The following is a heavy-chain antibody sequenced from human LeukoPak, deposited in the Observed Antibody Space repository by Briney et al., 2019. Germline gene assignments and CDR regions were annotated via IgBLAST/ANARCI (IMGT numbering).Heavy chain of an antibody. CDR2: IYTSGST. V-gene: IGHV4-61*02. D-gene: IGHD5-12*01. Sequence: KASETLSLTCTVSGGSISSGSYYWSWIRQPAGKGLEWIGRIYTSGSTNYNPSLKSRVTISVDTSKNQFSLKLSSVTAADTAVYYCARDGATGPGGYFDYWGQGTLVTVSS. CDR1: GGSISSGSYY. CDR3: ARDGATGPGGYFDY. J-gene: IGHJ4*02.